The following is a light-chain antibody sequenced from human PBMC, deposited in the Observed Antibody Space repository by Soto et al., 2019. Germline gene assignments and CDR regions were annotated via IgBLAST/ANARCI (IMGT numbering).Light chain of an antibody. CDR3: ASWDDSLTAWV. J-gene: IGLJ3*02. V-gene: IGLV1-44*01. CDR1: NSNVGRNT. Sequence: QSLMTQPSSASGIPGQRVTISCSGSNSNVGRNTVSWFQHLPGSAPKVFIYNNDHRPSGVPDRFSGSKSGTSASLAISGLQSEDEADYYCASWDDSLTAWVFGGGTKLTVL. CDR2: NND.